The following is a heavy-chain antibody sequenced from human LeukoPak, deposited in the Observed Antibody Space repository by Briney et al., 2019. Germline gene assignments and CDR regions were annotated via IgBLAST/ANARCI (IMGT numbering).Heavy chain of an antibody. CDR2: INPNSGGT. CDR1: GYTFTSYY. J-gene: IGHJ4*02. Sequence: ASVKVSCKASGYTFTSYYMHWVRQAPGQGLEWMGWINPNSGGTNYAQKFQGRVTMTRDTSISTAYTELSRLRSDDTAVYYCARDDSSGWLCGVDYWGQGTLVTVSS. D-gene: IGHD6-19*01. CDR3: ARDDSSGWLCGVDY. V-gene: IGHV1-2*02.